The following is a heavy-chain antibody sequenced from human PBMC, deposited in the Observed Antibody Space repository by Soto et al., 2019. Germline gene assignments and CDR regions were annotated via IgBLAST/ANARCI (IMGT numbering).Heavy chain of an antibody. Sequence: SETLSLTCAVYGGSFSGYYWSWIRQPPGEGPEWIGEINHSGSTNYNPSLKSRVTISVDTSKNQFSLKLSSVTAADTAVYYCARDGRESGSGFDYWGQGTLVTVSS. CDR1: GGSFSGYY. J-gene: IGHJ4*02. CDR2: INHSGST. V-gene: IGHV4-34*01. D-gene: IGHD6-19*01. CDR3: ARDGRESGSGFDY.